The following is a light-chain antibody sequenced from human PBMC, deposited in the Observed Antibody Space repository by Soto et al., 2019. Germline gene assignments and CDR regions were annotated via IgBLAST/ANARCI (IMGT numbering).Light chain of an antibody. CDR2: EVI. CDR3: SSYTSSNTLV. Sequence: QSALTQPASVSGSPGQSITISCTGTSSDVAGYNYVSWYQHHPGKAPKLMIYEVINRPSGVSNRFSGSKSGNTASLTISGLQAEDEADYYCSSYTSSNTLVFGGGTKVTVL. J-gene: IGLJ2*01. CDR1: SSDVAGYNY. V-gene: IGLV2-14*01.